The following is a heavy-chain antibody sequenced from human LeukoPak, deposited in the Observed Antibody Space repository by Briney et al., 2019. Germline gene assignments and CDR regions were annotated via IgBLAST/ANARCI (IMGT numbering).Heavy chain of an antibody. CDR3: ATGGRDGPNE. V-gene: IGHV4-4*07. J-gene: IGHJ4*02. Sequence: SETLSLTCAVSGDSIINNYWSWIRQPAGKGLEWIGRLYNGGATNINPSLTRRARMSVDTSKNEFSLKLYSVTTADTAVYYCATGGRDGPNEWGQGILVTVSS. D-gene: IGHD5-24*01. CDR1: GDSIINNY. CDR2: LYNGGAT.